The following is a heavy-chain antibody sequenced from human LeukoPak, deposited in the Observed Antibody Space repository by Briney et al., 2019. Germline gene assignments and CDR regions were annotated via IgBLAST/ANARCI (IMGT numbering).Heavy chain of an antibody. D-gene: IGHD6-13*01. V-gene: IGHV3-23*01. CDR3: AKDPYSSSWYDVWFDP. CDR1: GFTFDDYA. Sequence: GRSLRLSCAASGFTFDDYAMHWVRHAPGKGLEWVSAISGSGGSTSYADSVKGRFTISRDNSKNTLYLQMNSLRAEDTAVYCCAKDPYSSSWYDVWFDPWGQGTLVTVSS. J-gene: IGHJ5*02. CDR2: ISGSGGST.